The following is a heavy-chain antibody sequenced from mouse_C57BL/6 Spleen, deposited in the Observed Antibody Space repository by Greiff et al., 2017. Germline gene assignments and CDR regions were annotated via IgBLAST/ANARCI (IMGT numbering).Heavy chain of an antibody. CDR2: INPGSGGT. CDR3: ARGRFPLYYFDY. CDR1: GYAFTNYL. Sequence: QVQLKQSGAELVRPGTSVKVSCKASGYAFTNYLIEWVKQRPGQGLEWIGVINPGSGGTNYNEKFKGKATLTADKSSSTAYMQLSSLTSEDSAVYFCARGRFPLYYFDYWGQGTTLTVSS. V-gene: IGHV1-54*01. J-gene: IGHJ2*01.